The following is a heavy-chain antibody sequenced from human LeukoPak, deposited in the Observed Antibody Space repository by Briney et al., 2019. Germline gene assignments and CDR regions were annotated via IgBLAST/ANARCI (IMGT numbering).Heavy chain of an antibody. Sequence: SETLSLTCTVSGGSISSGEDHWTWIRQPPGKGLDWIGYTTFSGIPDSNPSLKSRVSISLDTSKNQFSLKLSSVTAADTAVYFCARDRPLGYCSSTSCHANYYYYYGMDVWGQGTTVTVSS. V-gene: IGHV4-31*03. D-gene: IGHD2-2*01. CDR1: GGSISSGEDH. CDR2: TTFSGIP. J-gene: IGHJ6*02. CDR3: ARDRPLGYCSSTSCHANYYYYYGMDV.